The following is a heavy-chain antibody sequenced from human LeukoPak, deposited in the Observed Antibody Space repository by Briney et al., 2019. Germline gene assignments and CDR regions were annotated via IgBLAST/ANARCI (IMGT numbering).Heavy chain of an antibody. D-gene: IGHD6-6*01. J-gene: IGHJ6*02. V-gene: IGHV3-30-3*01. Sequence: PGGSLRLSCAASGFTFSSYAMHWVRQAPGKGLEWVAVISYDGSNKYYADSVKGRFTISRDNSKNTLYLQMNSLRAEDTAVYYCARAGSSFNYYYYYGMDVWGQGTMVTVSS. CDR3: ARAGSSFNYYYYYGMDV. CDR1: GFTFSSYA. CDR2: ISYDGSNK.